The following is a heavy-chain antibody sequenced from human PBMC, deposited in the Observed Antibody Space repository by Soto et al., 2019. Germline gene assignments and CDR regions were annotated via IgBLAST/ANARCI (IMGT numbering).Heavy chain of an antibody. CDR3: AQGGPPRYYGMDV. CDR1: GFTFSSYA. J-gene: IGHJ6*02. CDR2: ISGSGGST. Sequence: EVQLLESGGGLVQPGGSLRLSCAASGFTFSSYAMSWVRQAPGKGLEWVSAISGSGGSTYYADSVKGRFTISRDNSKNALYLQMNSLRAEDTAVYYCAQGGPPRYYGMDVWGQGTTVTVSS. V-gene: IGHV3-23*01. D-gene: IGHD3-16*01.